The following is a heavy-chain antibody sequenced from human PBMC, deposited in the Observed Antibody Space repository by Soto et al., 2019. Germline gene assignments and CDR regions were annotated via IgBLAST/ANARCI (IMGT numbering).Heavy chain of an antibody. CDR1: AFTFSSYA. V-gene: IGHV3-30-3*01. CDR3: ARDRAAGAGPPDY. J-gene: IGHJ4*02. D-gene: IGHD6-19*01. CDR2: ILDDGSNK. Sequence: VRLVESGGSVVQPGRSLRLSCPASAFTFSSYAMPWVRQAPGRGLGWVAVILDDGSNKYYADSVKCRFTISRDIPKNTMYLQKNSLRAEDTAEYYCARDRAAGAGPPDYWGQGTLVTVSS.